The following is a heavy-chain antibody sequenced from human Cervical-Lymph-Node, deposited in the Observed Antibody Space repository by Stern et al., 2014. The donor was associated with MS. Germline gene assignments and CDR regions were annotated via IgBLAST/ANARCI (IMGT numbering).Heavy chain of an antibody. V-gene: IGHV3-33*01. J-gene: IGHJ1*01. CDR2: IYYDGSNR. CDR1: GFTFSSSG. CDR3: AREGGNTAEYFQH. Sequence: DQLVESAGGVVQPGRSLRLSCAASGFTFSSSGMHWVRQAPGKGLEWLAIIYYDGSNRYYADSVKGRFTISRDNSKNTLYLQMNSLRAEDTAVYYCAREGGNTAEYFQHWGQGTLVTVSS. D-gene: IGHD4-23*01.